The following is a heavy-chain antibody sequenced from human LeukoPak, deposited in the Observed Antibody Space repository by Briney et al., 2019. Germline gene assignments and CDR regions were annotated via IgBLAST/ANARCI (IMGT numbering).Heavy chain of an antibody. CDR3: ARDPEGEPPTYYYGMDD. Sequence: PSETLSLTCTHPRGSLSTYYWSWIRQPPRKGLEWIGHIYYSGSTNYNRSLKSRVTISVETSKNQFSLKLSSVTAADTAVYYCARDPEGEPPTYYYGMDDWGQGTTVTVSS. V-gene: IGHV4-59*01. CDR2: IYYSGST. CDR1: RGSLSTYY. D-gene: IGHD1-14*01. J-gene: IGHJ6*02.